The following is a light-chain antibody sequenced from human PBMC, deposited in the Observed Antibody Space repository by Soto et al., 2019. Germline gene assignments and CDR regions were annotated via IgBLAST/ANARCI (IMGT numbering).Light chain of an antibody. CDR1: QSISNY. Sequence: DIQMSQAPSSLAGSVGYRLTMCCRASQSISNYLNWYQQKPGKAPILLIYAASSLQSGVPSRFSGSGSGTDFTLTISSLQPEDLASYYCQQTYSVPHFAGGTKVDIK. J-gene: IGKJ4*01. CDR2: AAS. CDR3: QQTYSVPH. V-gene: IGKV1-39*01.